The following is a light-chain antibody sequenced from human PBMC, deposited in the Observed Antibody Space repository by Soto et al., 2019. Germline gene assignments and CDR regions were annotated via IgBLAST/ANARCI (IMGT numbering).Light chain of an antibody. CDR3: SSYTSSSTLYV. CDR2: DVS. V-gene: IGLV2-14*01. CDR1: SSDVGGYNY. J-gene: IGLJ1*01. Sequence: QSVLTQPASVSGSPGQSITISCTGTSSDVGGYNYVSWYQQHPGKAPKLMIYDVSNRPSGVSNRFAGSKSGNTASLTISGLQAKDDADYYCSSYTSSSTLYVFGTGTKVTVL.